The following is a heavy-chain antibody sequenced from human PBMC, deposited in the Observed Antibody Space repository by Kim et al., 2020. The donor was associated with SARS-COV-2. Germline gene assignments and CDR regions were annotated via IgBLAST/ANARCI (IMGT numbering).Heavy chain of an antibody. CDR1: GFTFSYYS. CDR2: ISGRVGP. Sequence: GGSLRLSCAASGFTFSYYSMNWVRQAPGKGLEWVSTISGRVGPYNTQDPVKGRFTVSGDNAKNYLYLQMNSLRDEDTAVYYCAREGQWLSLYYYGMDVWGQGTTVTVSS. J-gene: IGHJ6*02. V-gene: IGHV3-48*02. D-gene: IGHD6-19*01. CDR3: AREGQWLSLYYYGMDV.